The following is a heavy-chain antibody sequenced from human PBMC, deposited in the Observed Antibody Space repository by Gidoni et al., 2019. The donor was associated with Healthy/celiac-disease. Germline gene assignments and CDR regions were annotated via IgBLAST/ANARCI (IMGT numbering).Heavy chain of an antibody. CDR2: VIPILGIA. J-gene: IGHJ5*02. D-gene: IGHD1-26*01. CDR3: ARDQNIVGATTGHYDT. Sequence: QVQLVQSGAEVKKPGSSVKVSGKASGGTFRTYAISWVRQAPGQGLEWMGRVIPILGIANYAQKFQGRVTITADKSTSTAYMELSSLRSEDTAVYYCARDQNIVGATTGHYDTWGQGTLVTVSS. V-gene: IGHV1-69*04. CDR1: GGTFRTYA.